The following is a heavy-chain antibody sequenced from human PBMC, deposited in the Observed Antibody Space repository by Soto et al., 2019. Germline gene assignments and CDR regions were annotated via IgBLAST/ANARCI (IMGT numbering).Heavy chain of an antibody. J-gene: IGHJ1*01. CDR1: GFTFSSYS. V-gene: IGHV3-21*01. CDR2: ISSSSSYI. CDR3: ARRTDCSGGSCYFLSYFQH. D-gene: IGHD2-15*01. Sequence: GGSLRLSCAASGFTFSSYSMNWVRQAPGKGLEWVSSISSSSSYIYYADSVKGRFTISRDNAKNSLYLKMNSLRAEDTAVYYCARRTDCSGGSCYFLSYFQHWGQGTLVTVSS.